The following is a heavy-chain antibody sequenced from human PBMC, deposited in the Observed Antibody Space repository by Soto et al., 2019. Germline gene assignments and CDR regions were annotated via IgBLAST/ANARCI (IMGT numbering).Heavy chain of an antibody. CDR3: ARGPKRYYDSSGYFLFDY. J-gene: IGHJ4*02. CDR1: GGTFSSYA. Sequence: QVQLVQSGAEVKKPGSSVKVSCKAYGGTFSSYAISWVRQAPGQGLEWMGGIIPIFGTANYAQKFQGRVTITADESTSTAYMELSSLRSEDTAVYYCARGPKRYYDSSGYFLFDYWGQGTLVTVSS. V-gene: IGHV1-69*01. CDR2: IIPIFGTA. D-gene: IGHD3-22*01.